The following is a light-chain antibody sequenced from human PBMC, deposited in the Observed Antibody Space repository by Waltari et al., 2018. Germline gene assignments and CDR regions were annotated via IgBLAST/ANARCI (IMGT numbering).Light chain of an antibody. CDR3: QQRSNVLFA. CDR2: DAY. CDR1: ESVSSF. Sequence: EVVLTQSPATLSLSPVERATLSCRASESVSSFLAWYQQKPGQAPRLLIYDAYNRATGIPARFSGSGSGTDFTLTISSLEPEDFAVYYCQQRSNVLFAFGPGTKVDFK. J-gene: IGKJ3*01. V-gene: IGKV3-11*01.